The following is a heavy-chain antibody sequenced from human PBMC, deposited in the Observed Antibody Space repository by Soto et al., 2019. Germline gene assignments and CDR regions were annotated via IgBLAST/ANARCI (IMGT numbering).Heavy chain of an antibody. CDR1: GGSISSYY. CDR2: IYYSGST. V-gene: IGHV4-59*01. D-gene: IGHD5-12*01. Sequence: SETLSLTCTVSGGSISSYYWSWIRQPPGKGLEWIGYIYYSGSTNYNPSLKSRVTISVDTSKNQFSLKLSSVTAADTAVYYCAREGATIQEYYFDYWGQGTLVTVSS. CDR3: AREGATIQEYYFDY. J-gene: IGHJ4*02.